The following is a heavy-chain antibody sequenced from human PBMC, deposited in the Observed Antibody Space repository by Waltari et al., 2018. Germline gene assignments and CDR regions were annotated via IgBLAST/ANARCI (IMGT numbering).Heavy chain of an antibody. J-gene: IGHJ4*02. V-gene: IGHV4-39*01. Sequence: QLQLQESGPGLVKPSETLSLTCTVSGGSISSSSYYWGWIRQPPGKGLEWIGSIYYSGSTYYNPSLKSRVTISVDTSKNQFSLKLSSVTAADTAVYYCARQAVAGTGFDYWGQGTLVTVSS. D-gene: IGHD6-19*01. CDR1: GGSISSSSYY. CDR3: ARQAVAGTGFDY. CDR2: IYYSGST.